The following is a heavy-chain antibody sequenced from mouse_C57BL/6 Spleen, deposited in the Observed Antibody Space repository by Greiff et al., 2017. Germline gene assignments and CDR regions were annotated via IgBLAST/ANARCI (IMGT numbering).Heavy chain of an antibody. V-gene: IGHV10-1*01. CDR2: IRSKSNNYAT. CDR3: VRQNLYYAMDY. Sequence: GGGLVQPKGSLKLSCAASGFSFNTYAMNWVRQAPGKGLEWVARIRSKSNNYATYYADSVKDRFTISRDDSESMLYLQMNNLKTEDTAMYYCVRQNLYYAMDYWGQGTSVTVSS. J-gene: IGHJ4*01. CDR1: GFSFNTYA.